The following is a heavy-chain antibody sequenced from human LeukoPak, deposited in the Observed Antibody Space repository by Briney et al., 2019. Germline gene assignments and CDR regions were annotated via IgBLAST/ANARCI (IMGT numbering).Heavy chain of an antibody. CDR2: ISSSGGSTI. V-gene: IGHV3-48*03. Sequence: GSLRPSFAASGFTFSSYERNWGRQAPGKGLGVVSYISSSGGSTIYYADSVKCRFTISRDNAKNSLYLQMNSLRAEDTAVYYCAKDRSVGATSFDYWGQGTLVTVSS. D-gene: IGHD1-26*01. CDR3: AKDRSVGATSFDY. J-gene: IGHJ4*02. CDR1: GFTFSSYE.